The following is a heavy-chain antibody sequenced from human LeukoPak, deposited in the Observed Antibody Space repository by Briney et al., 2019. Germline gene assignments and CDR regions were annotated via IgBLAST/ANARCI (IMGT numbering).Heavy chain of an antibody. Sequence: PGGSLRLSCVASGLTVSNNCMSWVRQAPGKGLEWVSVIYSDGSTYYSDSVRGRFTISRDNSKNTLYLQMNSLRAEDTALYYCAKDASGIRGEFDYWGQGTLVTVSS. CDR3: AKDASGIRGEFDY. V-gene: IGHV3-53*01. D-gene: IGHD3-10*01. CDR1: GLTVSNNC. CDR2: IYSDGST. J-gene: IGHJ4*02.